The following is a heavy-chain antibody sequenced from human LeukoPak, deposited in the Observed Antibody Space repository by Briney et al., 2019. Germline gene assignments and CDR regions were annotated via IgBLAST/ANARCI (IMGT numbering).Heavy chain of an antibody. V-gene: IGHV4-34*01. J-gene: IGHJ1*01. D-gene: IGHD6-19*01. Sequence: PSETLSLTCAVYGGSFSGYYWSWIRQPPGKGLEWIGEINHSGSTNYNPPLKSRVTISVDTSKNQFSLTLSSVTAADTAVYYCARPSRDSSGWNYRPLYFQHWARAPWSPSPQ. CDR1: GGSFSGYY. CDR3: ARPSRDSSGWNYRPLYFQH. CDR2: INHSGST.